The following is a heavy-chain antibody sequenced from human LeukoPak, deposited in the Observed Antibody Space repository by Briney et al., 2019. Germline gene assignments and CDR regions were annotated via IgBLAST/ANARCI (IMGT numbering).Heavy chain of an antibody. V-gene: IGHV3-7*01. CDR2: IKQDGSEE. Sequence: GGSLRLSCAASGFTFSSYWMSWVRQAPGKGLEWVANIKQDGSEEYYVDSVKGRLTISRDNAKNSLYLQMNSLRAEDTAVYYCARDSAFGGVIVIHHFDYWGQGTLVTVSS. J-gene: IGHJ4*02. CDR3: ARDSAFGGVIVIHHFDY. D-gene: IGHD3-16*02. CDR1: GFTFSSYW.